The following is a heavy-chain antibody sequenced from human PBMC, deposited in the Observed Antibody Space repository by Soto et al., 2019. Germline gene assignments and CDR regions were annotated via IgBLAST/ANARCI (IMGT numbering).Heavy chain of an antibody. J-gene: IGHJ4*02. CDR2: ISYDGSNK. D-gene: IGHD6-19*01. CDR1: GFTFSSYG. Sequence: GGSLRLSCAASGFTFSSYGMHWVRQAPGKGLEWVAVISYDGSNKYYADSVKGRFTISRDNSKNTQNLQMNSLRAEDTAVYYCAKDQPSSGWYRPETYFDYWGQGTLVTVSS. V-gene: IGHV3-30*18. CDR3: AKDQPSSGWYRPETYFDY.